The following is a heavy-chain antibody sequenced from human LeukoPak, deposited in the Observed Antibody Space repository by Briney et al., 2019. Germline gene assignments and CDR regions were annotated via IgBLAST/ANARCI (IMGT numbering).Heavy chain of an antibody. CDR3: ARGRIAAAELDY. V-gene: IGHV3-21*04. Sequence: GGSLRLSCAASGFTFSSYSMNWVRQAPGKGLEWVSSISSSSSYIYYADSVKGRFTISRDNSKNTLYLQMNSLRAEDTAVYYCARGRIAAAELDYWGQGTLVTVSS. D-gene: IGHD6-13*01. CDR2: ISSSSSYI. CDR1: GFTFSSYS. J-gene: IGHJ4*02.